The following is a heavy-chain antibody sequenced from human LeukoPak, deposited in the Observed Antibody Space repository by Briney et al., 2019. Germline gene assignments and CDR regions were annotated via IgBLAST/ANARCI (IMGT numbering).Heavy chain of an antibody. V-gene: IGHV3-48*03. D-gene: IGHD3-10*01. Sequence: GGSLRLSCAASGFTFSSYEMNWVRQAPGKGLEWVSYISSSGSAIHYADSVKGRFTISRDNAKNSLYLQMNSLKLEDTAVYYCARVPRGGGSGTYAPDYHFDYWGRGSLVTVSA. CDR3: ARVPRGGGSGTYAPDYHFDY. CDR2: ISSSGSAI. J-gene: IGHJ4*02. CDR1: GFTFSSYE.